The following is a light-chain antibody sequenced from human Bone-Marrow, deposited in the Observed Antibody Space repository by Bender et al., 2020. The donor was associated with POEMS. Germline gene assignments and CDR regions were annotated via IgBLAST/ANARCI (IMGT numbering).Light chain of an antibody. J-gene: IGLJ1*01. V-gene: IGLV3-21*02. CDR1: NIGNKA. Sequence: SYALTQPPSMSVAPGQTARMSCGGNNIGNKAVHWYQHKPGQSPVLVVYNDDQRPSGVPDRFSGSKSGNAASLTISGLQAEDEADYYCCSYAGTYTYVFGSGTEVTVL. CDR3: CSYAGTYTYV. CDR2: NDD.